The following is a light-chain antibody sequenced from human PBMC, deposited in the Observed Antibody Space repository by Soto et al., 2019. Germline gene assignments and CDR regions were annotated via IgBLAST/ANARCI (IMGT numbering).Light chain of an antibody. J-gene: IGLJ3*02. CDR1: SSNIGGTNY. CDR3: ASWDDRLGAVM. V-gene: IGLV1-47*02. CDR2: SNN. Sequence: QSVLTQPPSASGTPGQRVFISCSGSSSNIGGTNYAYWYQQLPGAAPKLLMHSNNLRPSGVPERISGSKSGTSASLAISGLRAEDEAVYYSASWDDRLGAVMFGGGTKLTVL.